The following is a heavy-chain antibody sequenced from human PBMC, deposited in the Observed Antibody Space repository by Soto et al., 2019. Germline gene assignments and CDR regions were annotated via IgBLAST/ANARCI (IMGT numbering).Heavy chain of an antibody. D-gene: IGHD3-22*01. CDR1: VFTFSRYA. CDR3: AKDSISSDGGYYLYYFDS. V-gene: IGHV3-23*01. CDR2: ISGSGGST. J-gene: IGHJ4*02. Sequence: PRGSLRLSCAASVFTFSRYAVSWVRQAPGKGLEWVSAISGSGGSTYFRDTVRGRFTISRDNSKNTLYLQMDSLRAEDTAVYYCAKDSISSDGGYYLYYFDSWGQGTLVTVSS.